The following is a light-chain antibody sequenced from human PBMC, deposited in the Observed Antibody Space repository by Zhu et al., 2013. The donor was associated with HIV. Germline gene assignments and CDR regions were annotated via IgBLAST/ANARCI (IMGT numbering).Light chain of an antibody. CDR2: GAS. J-gene: IGKJ5*01. CDR3: QQYNNWPPIT. V-gene: IGKV3-20*01. CDR1: QSVSSTF. Sequence: DIVLTQSPGTLSLSPGERATLSCRASQSVSSTFLAWYQQKPGQAPRLLIYGASTRAAGIPDRFSGSGSGTQFTLTISRLQPEDFAVYFCQQYNNWPPITFGQGTRLEIK.